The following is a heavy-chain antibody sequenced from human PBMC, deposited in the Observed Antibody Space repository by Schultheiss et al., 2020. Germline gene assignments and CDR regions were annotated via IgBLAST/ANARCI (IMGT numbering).Heavy chain of an antibody. CDR2: INHSGST. V-gene: IGHV4-34*01. Sequence: SETLSLTCAVYGGSFSGYYWSWIRQPPGKGLEWIGEINHSGSTNYNPSLKSRVTISVDKSKNQFSLKLSSVTAADTAVYYCARGGYDYVYFQHWGQGTLVTVSS. J-gene: IGHJ1*01. CDR1: GGSFSGYY. D-gene: IGHD3-16*01. CDR3: ARGGYDYVYFQH.